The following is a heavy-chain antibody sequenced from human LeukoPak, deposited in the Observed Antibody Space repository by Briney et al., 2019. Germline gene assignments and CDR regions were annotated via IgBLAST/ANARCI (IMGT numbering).Heavy chain of an antibody. CDR3: ARDYDSSGYWDY. V-gene: IGHV3-48*03. J-gene: IGHJ4*02. D-gene: IGHD3-22*01. Sequence: GGSLRLSCAASGFTFSSYEMNWVRQAPGKGLEWVSYISSSGSTIYYADSVKGRFTISRDNAKNSLYLQMNSLRAEDTAVYYCARDYDSSGYWDYWGQGTLVTVSS. CDR1: GFTFSSYE. CDR2: ISSSGSTI.